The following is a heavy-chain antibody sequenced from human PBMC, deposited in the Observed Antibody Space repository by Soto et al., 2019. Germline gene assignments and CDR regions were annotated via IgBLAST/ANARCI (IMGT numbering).Heavy chain of an antibody. J-gene: IGHJ4*02. CDR1: GFTFSSYA. V-gene: IGHV3-23*01. CDR3: AKGEWSIFGVVPIPPHFDY. CDR2: ISGSGGST. Sequence: GESLKISCAASGFTFSSYAMSWVRQAPGKGLEWVSAISGSGGSTYYADSVKGRFTISRDNSKNTLYLQMNSLRAEDTAVYYCAKGEWSIFGVVPIPPHFDYWGQGTLVTVSS. D-gene: IGHD3-3*01.